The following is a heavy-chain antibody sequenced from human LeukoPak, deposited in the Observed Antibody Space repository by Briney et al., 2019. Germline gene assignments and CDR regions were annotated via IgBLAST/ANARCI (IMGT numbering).Heavy chain of an antibody. CDR2: IKRKTDGGTT. J-gene: IGHJ4*02. Sequence: GRSLRLSCAASGLTLSNAWMTWVRQAPGKGLEWVGRIKRKTDGGTTDYAAPVKGRFTISRDDSKNTLYLQMDSLKTEDTGVYYCTETLGYWGQGTLVTVSS. V-gene: IGHV3-15*01. D-gene: IGHD6-13*01. CDR1: GLTLSNAW. CDR3: TETLGY.